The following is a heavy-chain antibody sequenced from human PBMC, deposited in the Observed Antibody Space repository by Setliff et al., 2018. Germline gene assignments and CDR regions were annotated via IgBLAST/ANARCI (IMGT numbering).Heavy chain of an antibody. V-gene: IGHV4-38-2*01. CDR2: IYVTEST. Sequence: PSETLSLTCAVSGYSISSGFSWVWIRQSPGKGLEWIGRIYVTESTKYNPSLKSRVTLSIDTSKNQFSLQLTSVTAADTAVYYCAKFGPLDLTGYWAFDNWGQGTLVTVSS. CDR3: AKFGPLDLTGYWAFDN. J-gene: IGHJ4*02. CDR1: GYSISSGFS. D-gene: IGHD7-27*01.